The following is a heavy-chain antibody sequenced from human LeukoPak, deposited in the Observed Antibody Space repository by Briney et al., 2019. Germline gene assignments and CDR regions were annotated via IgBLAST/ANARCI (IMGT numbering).Heavy chain of an antibody. CDR3: ARGFVVVPAASRYYYFDY. V-gene: IGHV4-59*01. CDR2: IYYSGST. D-gene: IGHD2-2*01. CDR1: GGSISSYY. Sequence: SETLSLTCTVSGGSISSYYWSWIRQPPGKGLEWIGYIYYSGSTNYNPSLKSRVTISVDTSKNQFSLKLSSVTAADTAVYYCARGFVVVPAASRYYYFDYWGQGTLVTVSS. J-gene: IGHJ4*02.